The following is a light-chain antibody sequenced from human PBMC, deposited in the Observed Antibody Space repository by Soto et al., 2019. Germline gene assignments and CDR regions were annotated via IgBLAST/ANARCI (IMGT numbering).Light chain of an antibody. Sequence: VLTQSPGTLSLSPGERATLSCRASQSISSTSLAWYQHQPGQAPRLLVYGASVRASGIPDRFSGGGSGTDFTLTISRLEPEDFAVSYCQRYGNSPPLTFGGGTKVEIK. J-gene: IGKJ4*01. V-gene: IGKV3-20*01. CDR3: QRYGNSPPLT. CDR1: QSISSTS. CDR2: GAS.